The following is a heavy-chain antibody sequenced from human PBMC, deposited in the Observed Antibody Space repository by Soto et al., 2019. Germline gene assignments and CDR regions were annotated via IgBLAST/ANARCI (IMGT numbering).Heavy chain of an antibody. CDR3: ARVRGQLPLAGGFDP. D-gene: IGHD6-6*01. CDR2: IIPIFGTA. Sequence: SVKVSCKASGGTFSSYAISWVRQAPGQGLEWMGGIIPIFGTANYAQKFQGRVTITADKSTSTAYMELSSLRSEDTAVYYCARVRGQLPLAGGFDPWGQGTLVTAPQ. J-gene: IGHJ5*02. V-gene: IGHV1-69*06. CDR1: GGTFSSYA.